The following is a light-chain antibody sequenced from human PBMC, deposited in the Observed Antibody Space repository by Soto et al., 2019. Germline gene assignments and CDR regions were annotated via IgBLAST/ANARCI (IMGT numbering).Light chain of an antibody. V-gene: IGKV3-20*01. CDR2: GAS. J-gene: IGKJ2*01. CDR1: QSVSSSY. CDR3: LQYGGSPAYS. Sequence: EIVLTQSPGTLSLSPGERATLSCRASQSVSSSYLAWYQQKPGQAPRLLIYGASSRATGMPDKFSGSGSGTDFTLTIIRFDPEDFVVYYCLQYGGSPAYSFGQGTKVEIK.